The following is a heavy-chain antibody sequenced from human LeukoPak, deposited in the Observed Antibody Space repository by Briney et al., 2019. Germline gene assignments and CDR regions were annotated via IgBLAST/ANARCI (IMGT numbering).Heavy chain of an antibody. CDR3: ARWGNYGSGSYYNVVDFDY. CDR2: IYSGGST. CDR1: GFTVSSNY. Sequence: GGSLRLSCAASGFTVSSNYMSWVRQPPGKGLEWVSIIYSGGSTYYADSVKGRFTISRDNSKNTLYLQMNSLRAEDTAVYYCARWGNYGSGSYYNVVDFDYWGQGTLVTVSS. V-gene: IGHV3-53*01. D-gene: IGHD3-10*01. J-gene: IGHJ4*02.